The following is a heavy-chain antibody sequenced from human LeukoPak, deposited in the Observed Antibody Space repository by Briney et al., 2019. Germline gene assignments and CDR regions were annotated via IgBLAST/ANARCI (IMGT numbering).Heavy chain of an antibody. CDR1: GFTFSSYS. CDR2: IYSGGST. CDR3: ARDQTSGYLGY. D-gene: IGHD3-22*01. Sequence: GGSLRLSCAASGFTFSSYSMNWVRQAPGKGLEWVSVIYSGGSTYYADSVKGRFTISRDNSKNTLYLQMNSLRAEDTAVYYCARDQTSGYLGYWGQGTLVTVSS. J-gene: IGHJ4*02. V-gene: IGHV3-66*02.